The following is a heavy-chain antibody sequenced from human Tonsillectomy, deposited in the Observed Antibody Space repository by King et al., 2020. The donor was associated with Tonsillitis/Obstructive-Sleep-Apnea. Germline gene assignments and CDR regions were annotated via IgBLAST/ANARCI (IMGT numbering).Heavy chain of an antibody. CDR2: ISTYNRNT. D-gene: IGHD6-13*01. J-gene: IGHJ4*02. Sequence: QLVQSGVEVKKPGASVKVSCKASGYTFTSYGICWVRQATGQGLEWMGWISTYNRNTNYAQKFQGRVTMTTDTSTSTAYMELRSLRFDDTAVYYCARGDRVAAAGPDYWGQGTLVTVSS. V-gene: IGHV1-18*01. CDR1: GYTFTSYG. CDR3: ARGDRVAAAGPDY.